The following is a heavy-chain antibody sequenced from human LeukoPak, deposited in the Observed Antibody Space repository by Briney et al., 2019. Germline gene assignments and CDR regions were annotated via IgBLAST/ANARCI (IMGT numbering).Heavy chain of an antibody. D-gene: IGHD3-22*01. V-gene: IGHV1-2*02. Sequence: ASVTVSCTASGYVFDGYYIHWVRQAPGQGLEGMGWINANTGDTDYAQTFVGRVTITSDSSLNTAYMELTSLRSDDTAFFYCAKGGDSSYNYYDLHSFDLWGQGALVTVSS. CDR1: GYVFDGYY. J-gene: IGHJ4*02. CDR3: AKGGDSSYNYYDLHSFDL. CDR2: INANTGDT.